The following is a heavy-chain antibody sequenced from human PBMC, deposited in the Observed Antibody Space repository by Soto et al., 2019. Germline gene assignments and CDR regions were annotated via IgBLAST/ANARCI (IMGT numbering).Heavy chain of an antibody. D-gene: IGHD2-15*01. CDR3: ARSIEPRLGYCSGGSCLYYFDY. CDR1: GYTFSVDG. CDR2: ISAYNGNT. V-gene: IGHV1-18*01. J-gene: IGHJ4*02. Sequence: GASVKASCKDSGYTFSVDGISWGRQDHGQGLEWMGWISAYNGNTNYAQKLQGRVTMTTDTSTSTAYMELRSLRSDDTAVYYCARSIEPRLGYCSGGSCLYYFDYWGQGTLVTVSS.